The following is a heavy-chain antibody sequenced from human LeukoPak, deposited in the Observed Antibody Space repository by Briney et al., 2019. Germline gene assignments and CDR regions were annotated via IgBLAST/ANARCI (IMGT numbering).Heavy chain of an antibody. CDR2: IYPRDSDT. Sequence: PGESLKISCKGSGYRFTDYWIGWVRQMPGKGLDWMGIIYPRDSDTRYSPSFQGQVTISADKSISTVYLQWSSLKASDAAMYYCAIRYSGSYNDYWGQGTLVTVSS. D-gene: IGHD1-26*01. CDR1: GYRFTDYW. J-gene: IGHJ4*02. V-gene: IGHV5-51*01. CDR3: AIRYSGSYNDY.